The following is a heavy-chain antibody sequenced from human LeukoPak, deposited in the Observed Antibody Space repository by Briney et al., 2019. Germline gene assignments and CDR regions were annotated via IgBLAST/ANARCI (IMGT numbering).Heavy chain of an antibody. D-gene: IGHD3-22*01. J-gene: IGHJ4*02. Sequence: GGSLRLSCAASGFTFSDYNMNWVRQAPGKGLEWVSSISRSSYYIYYTDSVKGRFTISRDNAKNSLYLQMNSLRAEDTAVYYCARDAYYYDSSEVVYWGQGTLVTVSS. V-gene: IGHV3-21*01. CDR1: GFTFSDYN. CDR3: ARDAYYYDSSEVVY. CDR2: ISRSSYYI.